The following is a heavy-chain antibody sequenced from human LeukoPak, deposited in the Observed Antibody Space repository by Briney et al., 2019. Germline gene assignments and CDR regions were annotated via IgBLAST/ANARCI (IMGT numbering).Heavy chain of an antibody. Sequence: GGSLRLSCTASGFSFSTFGMNWVRQAPGKGLEWVSSISSSSSYIYYADSVKGRFTISRDNAKNSLYLQMNSLRAEDTAVYYCARALPSPLYSGSYADAFDIWGQGTMVTVSS. CDR2: ISSSSSYI. CDR3: ARALPSPLYSGSYADAFDI. CDR1: GFSFSTFG. D-gene: IGHD1-26*01. J-gene: IGHJ3*02. V-gene: IGHV3-21*01.